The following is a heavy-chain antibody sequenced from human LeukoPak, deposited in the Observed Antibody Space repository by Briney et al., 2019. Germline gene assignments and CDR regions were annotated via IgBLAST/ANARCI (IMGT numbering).Heavy chain of an antibody. V-gene: IGHV3-7*01. J-gene: IGHJ4*02. CDR1: GFSFSGYW. CDR2: INEDGSHE. CDR3: ATCGGREDY. Sequence: GGSLRLSCAASGFSFSGYWMNCVRQAPGKGLEWLANINEDGSHEYHLASVEGRFTTSRENAKNSLSLQMNSLRAADTALYYSATCGGREDYWGQGTLVTVSS. D-gene: IGHD3-16*01.